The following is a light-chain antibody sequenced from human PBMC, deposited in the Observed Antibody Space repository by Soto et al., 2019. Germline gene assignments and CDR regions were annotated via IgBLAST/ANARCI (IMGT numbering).Light chain of an antibody. J-gene: IGKJ1*01. CDR3: QQYGTSPRT. CDR1: QSVRSN. V-gene: IGKV3-20*01. Sequence: TQSPATLSVSPGERVTLSCRASQSVRSNLAWYQQKPGQAPRLLIYGAFSRAIGISDRFSGSGSGTDFTLTISSLEPEDFAVYYCQQYGTSPRTFGQGTKVDIK. CDR2: GAF.